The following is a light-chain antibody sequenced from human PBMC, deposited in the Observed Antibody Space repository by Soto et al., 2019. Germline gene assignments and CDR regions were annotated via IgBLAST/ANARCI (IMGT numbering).Light chain of an antibody. J-gene: IGKJ1*01. CDR1: QSVTTY. Sequence: EIVLTQSPATLSLYPGGVATLSCRASQSVTTYLSWYQHKPGQAPRLLISDASDRAAGVPARFNGTGSGTDFTRTIGGLEPEDSAVYYCQQRSTWPLQTFGQGKKVEI. V-gene: IGKV3-11*01. CDR2: DAS. CDR3: QQRSTWPLQT.